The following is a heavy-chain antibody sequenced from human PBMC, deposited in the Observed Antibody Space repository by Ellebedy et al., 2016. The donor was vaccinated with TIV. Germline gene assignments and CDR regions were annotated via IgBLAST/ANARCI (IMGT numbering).Heavy chain of an antibody. CDR2: VTGDGSSS. J-gene: IGHJ4*02. CDR3: TRNVAGGYCSDY. D-gene: IGHD6-25*01. CDR1: GFNFGDHG. V-gene: IGHV3-43*02. Sequence: GESLKISCAASGFNFGDHGMHWVRQGPGKGLEWVCVVTGDGSSSYCADSLKGRFAISKDNRRNSLYLQMNSLTVYDSALYYCTRNVAGGYCSDYWGQGTLVTVSS.